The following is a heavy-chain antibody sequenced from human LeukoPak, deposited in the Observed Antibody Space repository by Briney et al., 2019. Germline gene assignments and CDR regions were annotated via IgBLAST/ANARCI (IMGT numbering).Heavy chain of an antibody. D-gene: IGHD6-13*01. V-gene: IGHV3-30*18. CDR2: VSYDGYNK. J-gene: IGHJ4*02. CDR3: AKDLKWGAAGTQVDY. CDR1: GFTFSSYG. Sequence: GRSLRLSCAASGFTFSSYGMHWVRQAPGKGLEWVAVVSYDGYNKYYADSVKGRFTISRDNAKNTLYLQTNSLRAEDTAVYYCAKDLKWGAAGTQVDYWGQGTLVTVSS.